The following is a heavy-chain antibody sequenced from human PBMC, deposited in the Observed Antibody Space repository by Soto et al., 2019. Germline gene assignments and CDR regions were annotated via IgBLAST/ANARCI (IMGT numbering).Heavy chain of an antibody. V-gene: IGHV3-9*01. CDR1: GFRFEDYA. D-gene: IGHD2-8*01. Sequence: GGSLKLSCAASGFRFEDYAMHWVRQAPGKGLQWVSGISWNDGRIDYADSVKGRSTISRDNARKSLYLQMNSLRIEDTAFYYCAKSRSYINGPDYWGQGTLVTVSS. CDR3: AKSRSYINGPDY. CDR2: ISWNDGRI. J-gene: IGHJ4*02.